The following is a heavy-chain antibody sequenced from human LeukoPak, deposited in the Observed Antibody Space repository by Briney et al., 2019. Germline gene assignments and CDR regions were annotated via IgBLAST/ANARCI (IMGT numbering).Heavy chain of an antibody. CDR3: ARGQRDSSNWRLYDY. Sequence: PSEILSLTCAIYGESFSGYFCTWFRQPPGKGPEWIGEINHSGSTNYNPSLKSRVTMSVDTSTNQFSLKLRSVTAADTAVYYCARGQRDSSNWRLYDYWGQGAQVTVSS. J-gene: IGHJ4*02. D-gene: IGHD6-13*01. CDR2: INHSGST. CDR1: GESFSGYF. V-gene: IGHV4-34*01.